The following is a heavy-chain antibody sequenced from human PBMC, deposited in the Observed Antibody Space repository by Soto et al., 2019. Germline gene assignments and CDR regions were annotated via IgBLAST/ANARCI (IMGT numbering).Heavy chain of an antibody. J-gene: IGHJ5*02. V-gene: IGHV1-24*01. CDR1: GYTLTELS. D-gene: IGHD2-15*01. Sequence: ASVKVSCKVSGYTLTELSIHWVRQAPVKVLEWMVGFDPEDGETIYAQKFQGRVTMTEDTSTYTAYMELSSLRSEDTAVYYCATVVVSNGLPAGGSNSFDAWGQGTMVPLSS. CDR2: FDPEDGET. CDR3: ATVVVSNGLPAGGSNSFDA.